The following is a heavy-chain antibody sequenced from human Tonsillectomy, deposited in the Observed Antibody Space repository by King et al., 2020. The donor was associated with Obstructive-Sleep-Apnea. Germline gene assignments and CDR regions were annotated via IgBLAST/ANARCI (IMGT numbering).Heavy chain of an antibody. J-gene: IGHJ4*02. CDR1: GFTFSNFE. CDR2: VSTDGRRQ. CDR3: ARDFDY. Sequence: HVQLVESGGDVVRPGTSLTLSCIASGFTFSNFEIHWVREAPGKGLEWVTLVSTDGRRQYYADSVKGRFTSSRDNSKNTVYLQMNNLRPDDTARYYCARDFDYWGQGTLVTVSP. V-gene: IGHV3-30*14.